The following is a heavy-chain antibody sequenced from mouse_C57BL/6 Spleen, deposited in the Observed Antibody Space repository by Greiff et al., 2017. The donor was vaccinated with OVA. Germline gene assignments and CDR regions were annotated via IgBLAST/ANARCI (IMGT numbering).Heavy chain of an antibody. D-gene: IGHD2-12*01. J-gene: IGHJ2*01. CDR3: ARSDSYAQSFDY. Sequence: VQLRQPGAELVKPGASVKLSCKASGYTFTSYWMQWVKQRPGQGLEWIGEIDPSDSYTNYNQKFKGKATLTVDTSYSTANMELSSLTYEDSAVSSCARSDSYAQSFDYWGQGTTLTVSS. V-gene: IGHV1-50*01. CDR2: IDPSDSYT. CDR1: GYTFTSYW.